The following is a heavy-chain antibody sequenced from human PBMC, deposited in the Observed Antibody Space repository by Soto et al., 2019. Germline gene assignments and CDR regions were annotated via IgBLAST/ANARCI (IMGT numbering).Heavy chain of an antibody. Sequence: GGSLRLSCAASGFTFSSYWMHWVRQAPGKGLVWVSRINSDGSSTSYADSVKGRLTISRDNAKNTLYLQMNSLRAEDTAVYYCASTPLSVYDYDPDVHFDYWGQGTLVTVSS. CDR2: INSDGSST. CDR3: ASTPLSVYDYDPDVHFDY. CDR1: GFTFSSYW. D-gene: IGHD5-12*01. V-gene: IGHV3-74*01. J-gene: IGHJ4*02.